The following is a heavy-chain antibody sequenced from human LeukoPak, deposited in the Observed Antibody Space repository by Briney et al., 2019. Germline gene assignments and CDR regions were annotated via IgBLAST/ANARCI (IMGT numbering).Heavy chain of an antibody. V-gene: IGHV4-59*01. D-gene: IGHD2-21*02. CDR1: GGSMNSYY. Sequence: SETLSLTCSVSGGSMNSYYWSWIRQPPGKGLEWIGYSSYSGSTKYNPSLKSRVTMSVDTSKSQFSLKLTSVTAADTAVYYCARSTCGGDCYNNPYHFDYWGQGTLVTVSS. J-gene: IGHJ4*02. CDR2: SSYSGST. CDR3: ARSTCGGDCYNNPYHFDY.